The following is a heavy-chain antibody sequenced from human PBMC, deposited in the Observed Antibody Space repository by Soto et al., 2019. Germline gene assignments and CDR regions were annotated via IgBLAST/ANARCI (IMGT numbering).Heavy chain of an antibody. Sequence: EVQLVQSGAEVKKPGESLKISCKGSGYSFTTYWIGWVRQMPGKGLEGMVIIYPGDSDTRYSPSFQGQVTISADKSNNTTYLQWSSLKASNTAINYCARQAAAGKYYYAMDVWGQGTTVTVSS. CDR1: GYSFTTYW. V-gene: IGHV5-51*01. CDR2: IYPGDSDT. J-gene: IGHJ6*02. D-gene: IGHD6-13*01. CDR3: ARQAAAGKYYYAMDV.